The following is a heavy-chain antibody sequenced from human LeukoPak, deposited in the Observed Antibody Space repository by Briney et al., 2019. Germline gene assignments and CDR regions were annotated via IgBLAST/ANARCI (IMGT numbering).Heavy chain of an antibody. Sequence: ASVKVSCKASGYTFTSHYMHWVRQAPGQGLEWMGLINPSGSSTLYAQKFQGRVTMTRDMSTTTDYMELSSLRSEDTAVYYCARDNSVGDIAWWFDPWGQGTLVTVSS. D-gene: IGHD3-16*02. CDR3: ARDNSVGDIAWWFDP. CDR1: GYTFTSHY. CDR2: INPSGSST. J-gene: IGHJ5*02. V-gene: IGHV1-46*01.